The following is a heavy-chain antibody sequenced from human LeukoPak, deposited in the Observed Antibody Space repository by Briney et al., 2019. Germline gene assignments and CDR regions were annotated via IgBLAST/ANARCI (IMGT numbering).Heavy chain of an antibody. J-gene: IGHJ4*02. CDR1: GGSISSGTYY. CDR2: MYTSGST. V-gene: IGHV4-61*02. Sequence: SETLSLTCTVSGGSISSGTYYWSWIRQPAGKGLEWIGRMYTSGSTNYNPSLKSRVTISVDTSKNQFSLKLSSVTAADTAVYYCARVPVAYCGGDCYSSPAYYFDYWGQGTLVTVSS. CDR3: ARVPVAYCGGDCYSSPAYYFDY. D-gene: IGHD2-21*02.